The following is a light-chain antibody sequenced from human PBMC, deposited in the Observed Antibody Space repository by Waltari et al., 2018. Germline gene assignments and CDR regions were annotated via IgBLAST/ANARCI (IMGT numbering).Light chain of an antibody. CDR2: GAS. CDR1: PSLRNSP. V-gene: IGKV3-20*01. Sequence: EIELTQSPGTLSLSPGESATLSCRASPSLRNSPLAWYQQKPGQAPRLLIHGASSRAAGIPDRFSGRGSGTDFTLTISRLEPEDFAVYYCQQYDTSRTFGQGTKVEIK. CDR3: QQYDTSRT. J-gene: IGKJ1*01.